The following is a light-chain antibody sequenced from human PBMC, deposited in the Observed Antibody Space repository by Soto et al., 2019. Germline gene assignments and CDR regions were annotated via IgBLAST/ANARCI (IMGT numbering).Light chain of an antibody. Sequence: EIVLTQSPGTLSLSPGERATLSCRASQSVSSAYLAWYQHKPGQPPTLLIYAASIRVTGIPDRFSGSGSGTAFILTISRLEPEDFAVYYCQQYGSSSTWTFGQGTKVEIK. CDR2: AAS. CDR3: QQYGSSSTWT. V-gene: IGKV3-20*01. J-gene: IGKJ1*01. CDR1: QSVSSAY.